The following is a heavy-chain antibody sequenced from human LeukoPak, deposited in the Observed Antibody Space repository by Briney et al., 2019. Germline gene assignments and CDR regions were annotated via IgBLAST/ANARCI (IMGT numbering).Heavy chain of an antibody. J-gene: IGHJ4*02. CDR1: GGSFSGYY. CDR3: AASRRGYPDY. CDR2: INHSGST. D-gene: IGHD5-18*01. V-gene: IGHV4-34*01. Sequence: SETLSLTCAVYGGSFSGYYWSWIRQPPGKGLEWIGEINHSGSTNYNPSLKSRVTISVDTSKNQFSLKLSSVTAADTAVYYCAASRRGYPDYWGQGTLVTVSS.